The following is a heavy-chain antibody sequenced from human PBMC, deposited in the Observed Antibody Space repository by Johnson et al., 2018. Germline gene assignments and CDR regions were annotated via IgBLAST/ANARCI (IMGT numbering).Heavy chain of an antibody. Sequence: QVQLVESGGGLVKPGGSLRLSCAASGFTFSRYSMDWVRQAPGKGLEWVSVIYSGGSTYYADSVKGRFTISRDNSKNTLYLKMNNLRAEDTAVYYCATTLPTYPRAFDIWGQGTMVTVSS. CDR2: IYSGGST. V-gene: IGHV3-NL1*01. CDR1: GFTFSRYS. CDR3: ATTLPTYPRAFDI. J-gene: IGHJ3*02.